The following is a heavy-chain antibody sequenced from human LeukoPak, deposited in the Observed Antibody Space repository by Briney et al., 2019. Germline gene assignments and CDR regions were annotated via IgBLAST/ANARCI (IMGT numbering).Heavy chain of an antibody. J-gene: IGHJ6*03. CDR1: GYTFTSYD. D-gene: IGHD3-10*01. CDR2: MNPNSGNT. V-gene: IGHV1-8*03. CDR3: ARGGWFGEFPYYMDV. Sequence: GASVKVSCKASGYTFTSYDINWVRQATGQGLEWMGRMNPNSGNTGYGQKFQGRVTITRNTSISTAYMELSSLRSEDTAVYYCARGGWFGEFPYYMDVWGKGTTVTVSS.